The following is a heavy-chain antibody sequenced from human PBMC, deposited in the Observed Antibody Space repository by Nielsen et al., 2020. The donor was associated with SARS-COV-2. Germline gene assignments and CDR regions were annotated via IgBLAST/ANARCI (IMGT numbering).Heavy chain of an antibody. CDR2: INSYNGNT. CDR3: ARQTGYASSWYASYFDGLDL. CDR1: GYTFTSFG. D-gene: IGHD1-14*01. J-gene: IGHJ6*02. V-gene: IGHV1-18*01. Sequence: ASVKVSCKASGYTFTSFGISWVRQAPGQGLEWMGWINSYNGNTNYAQKFQGRVAMTTDRSTSTVYVELRSLTFDDTAVYYCARQTGYASSWYASYFDGLDLWGQGTTVTVSS.